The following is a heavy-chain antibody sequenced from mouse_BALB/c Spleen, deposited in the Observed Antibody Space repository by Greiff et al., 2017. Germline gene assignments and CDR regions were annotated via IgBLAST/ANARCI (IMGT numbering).Heavy chain of an antibody. Sequence: VKLMESGPGLVAPSQSLSITCTVSGFSLTGYGVNWVRQPPGKGLEWLGMIWGDGSTDYNSALKSRLSISKDNSKSQVFLKMNSLQTDDTDRYYCARAYRYDGGYFDYWGQGTTLTVSS. V-gene: IGHV2-6-7*01. CDR2: IWGDGST. D-gene: IGHD2-14*01. CDR3: ARAYRYDGGYFDY. J-gene: IGHJ2*01. CDR1: GFSLTGYG.